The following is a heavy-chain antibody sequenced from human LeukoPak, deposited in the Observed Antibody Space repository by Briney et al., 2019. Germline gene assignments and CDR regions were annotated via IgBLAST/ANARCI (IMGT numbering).Heavy chain of an antibody. V-gene: IGHV3-66*01. CDR1: GFTVSSIY. Sequence: PGGSLRLSCAASGFTVSSIYMSWVRQAPGKGLEWVSVIYSGGSTYYADSVKGRFTISRDNSKNTLYLQMNSLRAGDTAVYYCESYGTTLYYFDYWGQGTLVTVSS. J-gene: IGHJ4*02. CDR2: IYSGGST. D-gene: IGHD2-2*01. CDR3: ESYGTTLYYFDY.